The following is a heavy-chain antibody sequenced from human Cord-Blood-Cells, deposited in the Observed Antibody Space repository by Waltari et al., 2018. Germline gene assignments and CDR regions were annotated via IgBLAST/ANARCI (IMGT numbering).Heavy chain of an antibody. CDR1: GFTFSSYA. Sequence: QVQLVESGGGVVQPGRSLRLSCAASGFTFSSYAMHWVRQASGKGLEWVAVISYEGSNKYYADSVKGRFTISRDNSKNALDLQMNSLRAEDTAVDYCAREVELVVDYWGQGTLVTVSS. CDR2: ISYEGSNK. J-gene: IGHJ4*02. CDR3: AREVELVVDY. V-gene: IGHV3-30*04. D-gene: IGHD1-7*01.